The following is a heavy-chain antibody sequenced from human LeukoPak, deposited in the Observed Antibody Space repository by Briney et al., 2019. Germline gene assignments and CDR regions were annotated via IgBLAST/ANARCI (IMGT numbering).Heavy chain of an antibody. D-gene: IGHD3-16*01. Sequence: GGSLRLSCAASGFTFSSYDMHWVRQATGKGLEWVSTIGTAGDTYYPGSVKGRFTISRENAKNSLYLQMNGLRAGDTAVYYCARGSFGGAVLHWGQGTLVTVSS. CDR1: GFTFSSYD. J-gene: IGHJ4*02. V-gene: IGHV3-13*01. CDR3: ARGSFGGAVLH. CDR2: IGTAGDT.